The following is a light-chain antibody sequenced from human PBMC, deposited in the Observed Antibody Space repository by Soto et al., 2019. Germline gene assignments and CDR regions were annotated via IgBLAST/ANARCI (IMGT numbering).Light chain of an antibody. CDR1: QGISSN. Sequence: IQLTQSPSSLSASVGDRVTITCRASQGISSNLAWYQQKPGKAPKVLINAASTLQSGVPSRFSGSGSETEFTLTISSLLPDDFATYYCQQYNRYWTFGQGTKVDIK. V-gene: IGKV1-9*01. J-gene: IGKJ1*01. CDR3: QQYNRYWT. CDR2: AAS.